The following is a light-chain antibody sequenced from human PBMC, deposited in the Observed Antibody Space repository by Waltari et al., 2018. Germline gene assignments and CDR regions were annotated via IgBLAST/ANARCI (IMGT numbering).Light chain of an antibody. Sequence: EIVLTQSPGTLSLSPGERATLSCRASQSVSSTSLAWYQQKPGQAPRLLIYGATNRATGIPDRLSGSGSGTDFTLTISGLEPEDFAVFYCQQFGGSPIYTFGQGTKLEIK. V-gene: IGKV3-20*01. CDR1: QSVSSTS. CDR3: QQFGGSPIYT. CDR2: GAT. J-gene: IGKJ2*01.